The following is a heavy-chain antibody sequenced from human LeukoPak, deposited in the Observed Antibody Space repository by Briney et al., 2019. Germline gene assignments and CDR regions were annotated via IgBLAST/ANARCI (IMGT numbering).Heavy chain of an antibody. CDR3: ARDAPVLGVRGAAL. CDR1: GFTFSSYW. V-gene: IGHV3-7*03. J-gene: IGHJ4*02. D-gene: IGHD3-10*01. CDR2: IKQDGSEK. Sequence: GGSLRPSCAASGFTFSSYWMSWVRQAPGKGLEWVANIKQDGSEKYYVDSVKGRFTISRDNAKNSLYLQMNSLRAEDTAVYYCARDAPVLGVRGAALWGQGTLVTVSS.